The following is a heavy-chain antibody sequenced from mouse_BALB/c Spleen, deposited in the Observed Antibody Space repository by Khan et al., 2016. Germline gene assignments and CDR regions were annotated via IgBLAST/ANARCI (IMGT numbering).Heavy chain of an antibody. CDR2: ISYRGST. CDR1: GYSITSDYA. V-gene: IGHV3-2*02. Sequence: EVQLQESGPGLVKPSQSLSLTCTVTGYSITSDYAWNWIRQFPGNKLEWMGYISYRGSTNYNPSLKSRISITRDTSKNQFFLQLNSVTTEDTATYVCASDPYGYDVAWFAYWGQGTLVSVSA. CDR3: ASDPYGYDVAWFAY. D-gene: IGHD2-2*01. J-gene: IGHJ3*01.